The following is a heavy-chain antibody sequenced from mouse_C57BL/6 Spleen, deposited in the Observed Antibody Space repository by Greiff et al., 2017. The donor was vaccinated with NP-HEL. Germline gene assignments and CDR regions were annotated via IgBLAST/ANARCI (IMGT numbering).Heavy chain of an antibody. Sequence: DVMLVESGGGLVKPGGSLKLSCAASGFTFSSYTMSWVRQTPEKRLEWVATISGGGGNTYYPDSVKGRFTISRDNAKNTLYLQMSSLRSEDTALYYCARHERDYFDYWGQGTTLTVSS. CDR2: ISGGGGNT. CDR3: ARHERDYFDY. J-gene: IGHJ2*01. CDR1: GFTFSSYT. V-gene: IGHV5-9*01.